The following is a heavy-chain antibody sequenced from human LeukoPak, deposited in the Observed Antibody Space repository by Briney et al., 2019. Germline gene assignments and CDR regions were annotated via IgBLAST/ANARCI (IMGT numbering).Heavy chain of an antibody. J-gene: IGHJ4*02. CDR2: IKQGGSEK. V-gene: IGHV3-7*04. CDR1: GFTFSSFW. Sequence: GGSLRLSCAASGFTFSSFWMSWVRQAPGKGLEWVANIKQGGSEKYYVDSVKGRFTISRDNAKNSLYLQMNSLRAEDTAVYYCAREPYAEEFDYWGQGTLVTVSS. D-gene: IGHD4-17*01. CDR3: AREPYAEEFDY.